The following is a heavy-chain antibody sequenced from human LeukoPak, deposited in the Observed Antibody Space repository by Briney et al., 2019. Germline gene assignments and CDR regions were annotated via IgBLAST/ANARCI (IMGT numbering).Heavy chain of an antibody. J-gene: IGHJ4*02. CDR1: GGSISSGGYS. CDR2: IYYSGST. Sequence: SETLFLTCTVSGGSISSGGYSWSWIRQHPGKGLEWIGYIYYSGSTYYNPSLKSRVTISVDTSKNQFSLKLSSVTAADTAVYYCARDSSYGPGVFDYWGQGTLVTVSS. CDR3: ARDSSYGPGVFDY. V-gene: IGHV4-31*03. D-gene: IGHD5-18*01.